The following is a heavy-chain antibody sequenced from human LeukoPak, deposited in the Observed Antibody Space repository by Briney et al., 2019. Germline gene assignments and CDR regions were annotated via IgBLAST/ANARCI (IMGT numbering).Heavy chain of an antibody. D-gene: IGHD6-13*01. CDR2: ISYDGSNK. CDR1: GFTFSSYG. J-gene: IGHJ4*02. CDR3: ATAISSY. V-gene: IGHV3-30*03. Sequence: PGGSLRLSCAASGFTFSSYGMHWVRQAPGKGLEWVAVISYDGSNKYYADSVKGRFTISRDNFKNTLYLQMNSLRAEDTAVYYCATAISSYWGQGTLVTVSS.